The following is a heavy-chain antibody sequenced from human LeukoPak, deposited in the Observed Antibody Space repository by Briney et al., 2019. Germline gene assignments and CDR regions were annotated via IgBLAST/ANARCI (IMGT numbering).Heavy chain of an antibody. CDR2: IYPGDSDT. CDR1: GYSFTSYW. V-gene: IGHV5-51*01. Sequence: GESLKISCKGFGYSFTSYWIGWVRQMPGKGLEWMGIIYPGDSDTRYSPSFQGQVTISADKSSSTAYLQWSRLKASDTAMYYCARKSRADYWGQGTLVTVSS. J-gene: IGHJ4*02. CDR3: ARKSRADY.